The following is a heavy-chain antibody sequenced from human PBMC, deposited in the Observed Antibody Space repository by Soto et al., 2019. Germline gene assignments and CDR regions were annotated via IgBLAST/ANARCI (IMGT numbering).Heavy chain of an antibody. CDR3: ASGITMIVVVAQSDAFDI. CDR1: GGTFSSYA. V-gene: IGHV1-69*12. D-gene: IGHD3-22*01. Sequence: QVQLVQSGAEVKKPGSSVKVSCKASGGTFSSYAISWVRQAPGQGLEWMGGIIPIFGTANYAQKFQGRVTITEDESTSTAYMELSSLRSEDTAVYYCASGITMIVVVAQSDAFDIWGQGTMVTVSS. CDR2: IIPIFGTA. J-gene: IGHJ3*02.